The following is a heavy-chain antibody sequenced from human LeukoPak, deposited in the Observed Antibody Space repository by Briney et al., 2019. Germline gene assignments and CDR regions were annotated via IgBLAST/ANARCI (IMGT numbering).Heavy chain of an antibody. D-gene: IGHD4-17*01. Sequence: AGGSLRLSCAASGFTFSSYWMSWIRQPPGKGLEWIGEINHSGSTNYNPSLKSRVTISVDTSKNQFSLKLSSVAAADTAVYYCARGRDGDDFDYWGQGTLVTVS. CDR3: ARGRDGDDFDY. J-gene: IGHJ4*02. CDR2: INHSGST. CDR1: GFTFSSYW. V-gene: IGHV4-34*01.